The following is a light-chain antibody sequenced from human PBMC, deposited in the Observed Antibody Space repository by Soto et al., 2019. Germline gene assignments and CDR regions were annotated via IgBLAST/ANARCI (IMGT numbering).Light chain of an antibody. Sequence: QSALTQPPSASGSPGQSVAISCTGTSSDVGGYNYVSWYQQHPGKAPKLMIYEVNKRPSGVPDRISGSKSGTSASLAISGLRSEDEADYYCAAWDDRLSGLVLGRGTKLTVL. CDR1: SSDVGGYNY. J-gene: IGLJ2*01. CDR3: AAWDDRLSGLV. V-gene: IGLV2-8*01. CDR2: EVN.